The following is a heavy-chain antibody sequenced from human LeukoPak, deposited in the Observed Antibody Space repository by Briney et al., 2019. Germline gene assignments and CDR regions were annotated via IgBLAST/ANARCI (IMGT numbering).Heavy chain of an antibody. Sequence: PGGSLRLSCAASGFTFRSFAMSWVRQAPGKGLEWVSTISGSGGSTNYADSVKGRFTISRDNSKDILYLQMNSLGAEDTAVYYCAKSFGYSYGSYWGQGTLVTASS. CDR1: GFTFRSFA. CDR3: AKSFGYSYGSY. D-gene: IGHD5-18*01. V-gene: IGHV3-23*01. J-gene: IGHJ4*02. CDR2: ISGSGGST.